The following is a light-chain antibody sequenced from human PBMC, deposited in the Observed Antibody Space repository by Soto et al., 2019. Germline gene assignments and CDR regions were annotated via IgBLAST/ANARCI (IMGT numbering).Light chain of an antibody. Sequence: QSALTQPASVSGSPGQSITISCTGTSSDVGSYNLVSWYQQHPDKAPKLMIYEGSKRPSRVSNRFSGSKSGNTASLTISGLQAEDEADYYCCSYAGSNSWVFGGGTQLTVL. CDR1: SSDVGSYNL. V-gene: IGLV2-23*01. CDR3: CSYAGSNSWV. J-gene: IGLJ3*02. CDR2: EGS.